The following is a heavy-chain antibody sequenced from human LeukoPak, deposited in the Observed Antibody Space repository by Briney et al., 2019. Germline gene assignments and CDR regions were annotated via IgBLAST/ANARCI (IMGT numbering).Heavy chain of an antibody. CDR1: GGSISSSSYS. J-gene: IGHJ4*02. V-gene: IGHV4-39*07. CDR3: ARVFHDYGDYQITEPKYYFDY. CDR2: IYYSRST. Sequence: KPSETLSLTCNVSGGSISSSSYSWGWIRQPPGQGLEWIGSIYYSRSTYYHPSLKSRVTISVDTSKNQFSLKLSSVTAADTAVYYCARVFHDYGDYQITEPKYYFDYWGQGTLVTVSS. D-gene: IGHD4-17*01.